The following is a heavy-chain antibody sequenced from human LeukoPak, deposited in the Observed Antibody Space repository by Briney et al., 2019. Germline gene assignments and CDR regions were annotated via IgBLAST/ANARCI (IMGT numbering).Heavy chain of an antibody. J-gene: IGHJ5*02. CDR1: GGSISSSIYY. Sequence: SETLSLTCTVSGGSISSSIYYWGWIRQPPGKGLEWIGSIFYSGSTYYNSSLKSRVIISVDTSKNQFSLKLSSVTAADTAVYYCARRREVVRGVIRFDPWGQGTLVTVSS. CDR3: ARRREVVRGVIRFDP. CDR2: IFYSGST. V-gene: IGHV4-39*07. D-gene: IGHD3-10*01.